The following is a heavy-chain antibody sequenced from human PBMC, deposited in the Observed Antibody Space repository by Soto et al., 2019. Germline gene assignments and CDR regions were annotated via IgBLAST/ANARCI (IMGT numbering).Heavy chain of an antibody. CDR2: IYPGESDT. J-gene: IGHJ6*02. CDR3: ARLLKDDYQKRADYYYGMDV. CDR1: GYSFTSYW. V-gene: IGHV5-51*01. Sequence: GESLKISCKGSGYSFTSYWLGLVRQMPGEGMGGVGIIYPGESDTRYSPSFQGKVTTSADKSISTAYRQWSSLKASDTAMYYCARLLKDDYQKRADYYYGMDVWGQGTTVTVSS. D-gene: IGHD4-17*01.